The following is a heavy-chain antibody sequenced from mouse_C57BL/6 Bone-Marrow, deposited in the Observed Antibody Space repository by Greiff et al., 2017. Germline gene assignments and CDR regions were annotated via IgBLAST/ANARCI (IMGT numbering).Heavy chain of an antibody. CDR1: GYTFTDYY. V-gene: IGHV1-26*01. Sequence: VQLQQSGPELVKPGASVKISCKASGYTFTDYYMNWVKQSHGKSLEWIGDINSNNGGTSYNQKFKGKATLTVDTSSSTAYRALRSLTSEDSAVYYGARDGRDYIDYWGQGTTRTVSS. D-gene: IGHD1-1*01. J-gene: IGHJ2*01. CDR2: INSNNGGT. CDR3: ARDGRDYIDY.